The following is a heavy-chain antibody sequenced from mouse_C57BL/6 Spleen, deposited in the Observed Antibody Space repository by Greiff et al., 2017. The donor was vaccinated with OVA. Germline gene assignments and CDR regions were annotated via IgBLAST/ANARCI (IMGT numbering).Heavy chain of an antibody. D-gene: IGHD1-1*01. V-gene: IGHV1-80*01. CDR3: ARDYYYGSSLDY. CDR2: IYPGDGDT. J-gene: IGHJ2*01. Sequence: QVQLQQSGAELVKPGASVKISCKASGYAFSSYWMNWVKQRPGKGLEWIGQIYPGDGDTNYNGKFKGKATLTADKSSSTAYMQLSSLTSEDSAVYFCARDYYYGSSLDYWGQGTTLTVSS. CDR1: GYAFSSYW.